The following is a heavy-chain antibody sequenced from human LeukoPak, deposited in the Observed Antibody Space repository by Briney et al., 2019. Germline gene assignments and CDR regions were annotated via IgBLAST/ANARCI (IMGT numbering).Heavy chain of an antibody. Sequence: ASVKVSCKASGNTFTSYYIHWVRQAPGQGLEWMGIISPSGGSTSYAQTFEGRVTMTRDTSTSTVYMELSSLRSEDSAVYYCARWDENIYGQPQGGSLDYWGQGTLVTVSS. CDR3: ARWDENIYGQPQGGSLDY. CDR1: GNTFTSYY. V-gene: IGHV1-46*01. J-gene: IGHJ4*02. D-gene: IGHD5-18*01. CDR2: ISPSGGST.